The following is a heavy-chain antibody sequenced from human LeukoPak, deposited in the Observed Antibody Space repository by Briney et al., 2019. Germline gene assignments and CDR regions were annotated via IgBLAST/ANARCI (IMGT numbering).Heavy chain of an antibody. CDR2: ISYDGSNK. V-gene: IGHV3-30-3*01. D-gene: IGHD3-10*01. CDR1: GFTFSSYA. Sequence: GGSLRLSCAASGFTFSSYAMHWVRQAPGKGLEWVAVISYDGSNKYYADSVKGRFIISRDNSKNTLYLQMNSLRAEDTTVYYCARVGNYYGSGSYYRSFDYWGQGTLVTVSS. J-gene: IGHJ4*02. CDR3: ARVGNYYGSGSYYRSFDY.